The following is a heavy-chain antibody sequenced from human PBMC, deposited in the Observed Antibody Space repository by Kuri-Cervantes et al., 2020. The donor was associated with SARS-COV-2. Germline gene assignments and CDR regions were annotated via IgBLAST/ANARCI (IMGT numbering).Heavy chain of an antibody. J-gene: IGHJ4*02. CDR2: MNPNSGNT. D-gene: IGHD4-17*01. CDR1: GYTFTSYG. Sequence: ASVKVSCKASGYTFTSYGINWVRQATGQGLEWMGWMNPNSGNTGYAQKFQGRVTMTRNTSISTAYMELSSLRSEDTAVYYCARDRGDYVFYFDYWGQGTLVTVSS. V-gene: IGHV1-8*02. CDR3: ARDRGDYVFYFDY.